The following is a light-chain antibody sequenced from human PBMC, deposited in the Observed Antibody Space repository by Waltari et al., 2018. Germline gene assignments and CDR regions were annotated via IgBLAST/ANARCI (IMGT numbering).Light chain of an antibody. V-gene: IGLV2-14*03. J-gene: IGLJ1*01. Sequence: QSALTQPASVSGSPGQSTTLPCPGTSSDCGGYAYVSWYQHHPGQAPQLLIFDVSYRPSGVSTRFSGSKSGNTASLTISGLQAEDEADYSCSSYTSTSTLVFGSGTKVTVL. CDR2: DVS. CDR3: SSYTSTSTLV. CDR1: SSDCGGYAY.